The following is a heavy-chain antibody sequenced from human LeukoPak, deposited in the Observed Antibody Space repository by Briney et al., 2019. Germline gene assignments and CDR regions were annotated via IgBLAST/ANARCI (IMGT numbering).Heavy chain of an antibody. CDR2: IYYSGNT. V-gene: IGHV4-39*07. CDR1: GGSISIVTSY. Sequence: SETLSLTCTVSGGSISIVTSYWGWIRPPPGKGLEWIASIYYSGNTYYNPSLKSRVTISVDTSKNQFSLKLSSVTAADTAVYYCARGVAEVRGDSTDFDYWGQGTPVTVSS. CDR3: ARGVAEVRGDSTDFDY. J-gene: IGHJ4*02. D-gene: IGHD3-10*01.